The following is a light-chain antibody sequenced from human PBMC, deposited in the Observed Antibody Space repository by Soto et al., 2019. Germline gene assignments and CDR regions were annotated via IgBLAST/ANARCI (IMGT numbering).Light chain of an antibody. CDR2: DNT. Sequence: QSVLTQPPSVSGAPGQRVTISCTGSGSTIGAGYDVHWYQQLPGPAPRLLIYDNTNRPSGVPDRFSGSKSGTSASLAISGLQAEDEADYYCQSYDSSLSVVFGGGTKLTVL. CDR3: QSYDSSLSVV. CDR1: GSTIGAGYD. V-gene: IGLV1-40*01. J-gene: IGLJ2*01.